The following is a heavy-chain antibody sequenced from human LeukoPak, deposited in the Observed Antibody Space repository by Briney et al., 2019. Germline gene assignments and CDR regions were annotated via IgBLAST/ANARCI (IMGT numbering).Heavy chain of an antibody. D-gene: IGHD6-6*01. CDR1: GYTFTGYD. CDR2: INPNSGGT. J-gene: IGHJ4*02. V-gene: IGHV1-2*02. Sequence: ASVKASCKASGYTFTGYDMHWGPQAPGQGLEGMGWINPNSGGTNYAQKFQGRVTMTRDTSISTAYMELSRLRSDDTAVYYCARHIAARTPYYFDYWGQGTLVTVSS. CDR3: ARHIAARTPYYFDY.